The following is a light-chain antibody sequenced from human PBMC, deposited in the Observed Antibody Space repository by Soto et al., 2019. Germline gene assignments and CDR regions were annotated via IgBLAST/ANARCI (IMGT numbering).Light chain of an antibody. J-gene: IGLJ2*01. CDR1: SSNIGTNT. CDR3: AAWDVSLVV. CDR2: SDN. V-gene: IGLV1-44*01. Sequence: QAVVTQPRSASGTPGQRVTISCSGSSSNIGTNTVIWYQQLPGAAPKLLIYSDNQRPSGVPDRFAGSKSGTSASLAISGLQSEDEADYYCAAWDVSLVVFGGGTKLTVL.